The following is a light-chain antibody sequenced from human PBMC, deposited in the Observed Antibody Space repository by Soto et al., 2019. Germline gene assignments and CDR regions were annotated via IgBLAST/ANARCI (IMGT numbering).Light chain of an antibody. CDR2: GNS. Sequence: QLVLTQPPSVSGVPGQRVTISCTGSRSNIGAGYDVHWYQQLPGTAPKLLIYGNSNRPSGVPDRFSGSKSGTSASLAITGLQAEDEADYYCQSYDSSLSGWVFGGGTQLTVL. CDR1: RSNIGAGYD. CDR3: QSYDSSLSGWV. J-gene: IGLJ3*02. V-gene: IGLV1-40*01.